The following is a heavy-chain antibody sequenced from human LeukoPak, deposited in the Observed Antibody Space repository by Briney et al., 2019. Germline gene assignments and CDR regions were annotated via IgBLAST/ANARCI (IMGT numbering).Heavy chain of an antibody. CDR2: ISSSGSTI. J-gene: IGHJ4*02. Sequence: GSLRLSCAASGFTFSRHSINWVRQAPGKGLEWVSYISSSGSTIYYADSVKGRFTISRDNSRNTVYLQMISLRAEDTAVHYCAIALGWIQLNLGRGQGTLVTVSS. D-gene: IGHD5-18*01. CDR1: GFTFSRHS. CDR3: AIALGWIQLNLG. V-gene: IGHV3-48*01.